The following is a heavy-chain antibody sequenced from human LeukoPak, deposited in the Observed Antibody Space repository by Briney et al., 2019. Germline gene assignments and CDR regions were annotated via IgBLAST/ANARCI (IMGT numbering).Heavy chain of an antibody. V-gene: IGHV1-18*01. J-gene: IGHJ4*02. Sequence: ASVKVSCKASGYTFTSYGINWVRQAPGQGLEWMGWISGHDSDTKYAQKFQDRVTMSADKSTTTVYLDLRSLRSDDTAVYYCARSEAIWFGDVFFDYWVREPWSPSPQ. CDR1: GYTFTSYG. CDR3: ARSEAIWFGDVFFDY. CDR2: ISGHDSDT. D-gene: IGHD3-10*01.